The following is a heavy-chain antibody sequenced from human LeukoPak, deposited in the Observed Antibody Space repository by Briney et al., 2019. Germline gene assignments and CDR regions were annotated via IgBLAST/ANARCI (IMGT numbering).Heavy chain of an antibody. D-gene: IGHD6-19*01. V-gene: IGHV3-30*04. Sequence: PGRSLRLSCSASGLTFSSSAIQWVRQAPGKGLEWVAVISYDGSKKYYADSVKGRFPISRDDSKNTLYLQMDSLRGEDTAVYHCARSRSASTSGWYDYFDYWGRGTLVTVSS. J-gene: IGHJ4*02. CDR1: GLTFSSSA. CDR2: ISYDGSKK. CDR3: ARSRSASTSGWYDYFDY.